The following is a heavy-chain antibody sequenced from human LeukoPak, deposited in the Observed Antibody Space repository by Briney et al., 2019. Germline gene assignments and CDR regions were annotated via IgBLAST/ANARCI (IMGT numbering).Heavy chain of an antibody. V-gene: IGHV4-38-2*02. CDR1: GYSISSGYY. Sequence: PSETLSLTCTVSGYSISSGYYWGWIRQPPGKGLECIGSIYHSGSTYYNPSLKSRVTISVDTSKNQFSLKLSSVTAADTAVYYCATRANIVVVVAATEGAFDIWGQGTMVTVSS. D-gene: IGHD2-15*01. CDR3: ATRANIVVVVAATEGAFDI. J-gene: IGHJ3*02. CDR2: IYHSGST.